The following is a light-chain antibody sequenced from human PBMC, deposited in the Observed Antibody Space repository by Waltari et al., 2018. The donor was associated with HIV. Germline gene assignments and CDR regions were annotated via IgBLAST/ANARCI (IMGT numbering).Light chain of an antibody. V-gene: IGLV2-8*01. CDR1: SSDVGGYSH. J-gene: IGLJ2*01. Sequence: QSALAQPPPASVSPGQSVTISCPGTSSDVGGYSHVTWYQQHPGKAPNFMIYEVSKRPSGVPDRFSGSKSGNAASLTVSGLQAEDEADYYCSSYAGRNNVIFGGGTKLTVL. CDR3: SSYAGRNNVI. CDR2: EVS.